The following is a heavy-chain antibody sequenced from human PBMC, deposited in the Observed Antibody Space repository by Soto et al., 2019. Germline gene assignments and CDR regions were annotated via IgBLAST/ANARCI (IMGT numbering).Heavy chain of an antibody. CDR3: AKDPSNYDSSGYYYFDY. CDR1: GFSFSTYG. J-gene: IGHJ4*02. CDR2: ISNDGSNK. Sequence: GGSLRLSCAASGFSFSTYGMHWVRQAPGKGLEWVAFISNDGSNKYYADSVKGRFTISRDNSNNTLYLQMNSLRAEDTAVYYCAKDPSNYDSSGYYYFDYWGQGTLVTVSS. D-gene: IGHD3-22*01. V-gene: IGHV3-30*18.